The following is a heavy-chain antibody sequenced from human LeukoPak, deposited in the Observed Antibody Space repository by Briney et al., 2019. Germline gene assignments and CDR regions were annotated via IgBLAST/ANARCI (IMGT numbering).Heavy chain of an antibody. Sequence: SVKVSCKASGGTFSSYAISWVRQAPGQGLEWMGRIIPILGIANYAQKFQGRVTITADISTSTAYMELSSLRSEDTAVYYCAREHRRNCDYVWGISHFDYWGQGTLVTVSS. V-gene: IGHV1-69*04. D-gene: IGHD3-16*01. J-gene: IGHJ4*02. CDR2: IIPILGIA. CDR3: AREHRRNCDYVWGISHFDY. CDR1: GGTFSSYA.